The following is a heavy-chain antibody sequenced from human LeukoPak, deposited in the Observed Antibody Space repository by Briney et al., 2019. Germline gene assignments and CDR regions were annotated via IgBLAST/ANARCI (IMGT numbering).Heavy chain of an antibody. CDR3: AREIAAAVPSGMDV. D-gene: IGHD6-13*01. CDR1: GFTVSSYG. Sequence: PGGSLRLSCAASGFTVSSYGMRSVRQAPGKGLEWGAVIRYDGSNKYYAASVKGRFTISRDNSKTTLYLQMNSLRAEDTAVYYCAREIAAAVPSGMDVWGQGATVTVSS. J-gene: IGHJ6*02. V-gene: IGHV3-33*01. CDR2: IRYDGSNK.